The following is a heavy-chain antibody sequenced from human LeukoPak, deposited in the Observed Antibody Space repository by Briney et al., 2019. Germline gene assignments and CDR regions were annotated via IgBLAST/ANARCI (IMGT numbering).Heavy chain of an antibody. CDR3: ARFSGFLLADNRFDP. Sequence: GESLKISCRGFGDAFYGYWIGWARQLPGKSLEWMGIIYPDDSTTEYSPSFQDQVTMSVDKSMSIAYLQWSSLKASDAVMYYCARFSGFLLADNRFDPWGQGTLVTVSS. J-gene: IGHJ5*02. V-gene: IGHV5-51*01. CDR1: GDAFYGYW. CDR2: IYPDDSTT. D-gene: IGHD1-26*01.